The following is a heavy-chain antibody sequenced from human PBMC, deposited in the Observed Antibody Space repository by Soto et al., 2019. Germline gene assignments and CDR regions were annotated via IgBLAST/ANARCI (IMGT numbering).Heavy chain of an antibody. V-gene: IGHV4-59*12. CDR3: ARFDYIDSGDFDY. CDR2: LYYRAST. J-gene: IGHJ4*02. CDR1: GPSITSYY. Sequence: SETLSLTCTVSGPSITSYYWSWIRQPPGKGLEWVGYLYYRASTNYNPSLKSRVTISVDRSKNQFSLKLSSVTAADTAVYYCARFDYIDSGDFDYWGQGTLVTVS. D-gene: IGHD4-4*01.